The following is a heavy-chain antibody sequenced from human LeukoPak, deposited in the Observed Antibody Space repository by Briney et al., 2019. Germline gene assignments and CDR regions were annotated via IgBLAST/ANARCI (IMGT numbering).Heavy chain of an antibody. Sequence: SETLSLTCAVYGGSFSGYYWSWIRKPPGKGLEWMGEINHSGSTNYNPSLKSRVTISVDTSKNQFSLKLSSVTAADTAVYYWVGVYIVAMSADYWGQGTLVTVSS. CDR1: GGSFSGYY. J-gene: IGHJ4*02. CDR3: VGVYIVAMSADY. V-gene: IGHV4-34*01. D-gene: IGHD5-12*01. CDR2: INHSGST.